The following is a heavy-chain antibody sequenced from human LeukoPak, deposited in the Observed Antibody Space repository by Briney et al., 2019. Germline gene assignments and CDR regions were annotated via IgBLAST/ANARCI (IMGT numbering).Heavy chain of an antibody. CDR2: ISYDGSNK. V-gene: IGHV3-30-3*01. CDR1: GFTFGSYA. Sequence: GGSLRLSCAASGFTFGSYAMHWVRQAPGKGLEWVAVISYDGSNKYYADSVKGRFTISRDNSKNTLYLQMNSLRAEDTAVYYCARRYSYGYYYYYGMDVWGQGTTVTVSS. D-gene: IGHD5-18*01. J-gene: IGHJ6*02. CDR3: ARRYSYGYYYYYGMDV.